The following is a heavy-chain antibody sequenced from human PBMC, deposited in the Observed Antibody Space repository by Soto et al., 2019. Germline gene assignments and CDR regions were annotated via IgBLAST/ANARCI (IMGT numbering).Heavy chain of an antibody. D-gene: IGHD6-19*01. CDR3: AKVSGIAVAGRHFDY. CDR2: ISRSDNYI. J-gene: IGHJ4*02. CDR1: GFIFNTYS. V-gene: IGHV3-21*04. Sequence: GGSLRLSCAASGFIFNTYSMSWVRQAPGKGLEWVSSISRSDNYIYYADSVKGRFTISRDNAKNLLYLQMNSLRAEDTAVYYCAKVSGIAVAGRHFDYWGQGTLVTVSS.